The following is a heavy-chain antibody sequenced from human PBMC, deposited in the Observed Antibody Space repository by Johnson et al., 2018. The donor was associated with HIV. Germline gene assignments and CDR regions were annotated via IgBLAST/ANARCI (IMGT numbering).Heavy chain of an antibody. J-gene: IGHJ3*02. D-gene: IGHD1-26*01. CDR3: ASNGGSIVGATLHAFDI. CDR1: GFTVSSNY. CDR2: IYSGGST. V-gene: IGHV3-53*01. Sequence: EAQLVESGGGLIQPGGSLRLSCAASGFTVSSNYMSWVRQAPGKGLEWVSVIYSGGSTYYADSVKGRFTLSRDNSKNTLYLQMNSLRDEDTAVYYCASNGGSIVGATLHAFDIWGQGTMVTVSS.